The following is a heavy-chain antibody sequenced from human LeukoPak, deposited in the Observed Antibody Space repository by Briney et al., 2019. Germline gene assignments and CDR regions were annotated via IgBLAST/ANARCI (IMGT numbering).Heavy chain of an antibody. D-gene: IGHD5-12*01. CDR2: IYYSGST. J-gene: IGHJ2*01. Sequence: AETLSLTCTVSGCSISSYYLNWIRQPPGKGLEWIGYIYYSGSTNYNPSRKSRVTISIDTSKNQFSLKLSSMTAADTAVYYCARREGGYGYWYFDLWGRGTLVTVSS. CDR3: ARREGGYGYWYFDL. CDR1: GCSISSYY. V-gene: IGHV4-59*08.